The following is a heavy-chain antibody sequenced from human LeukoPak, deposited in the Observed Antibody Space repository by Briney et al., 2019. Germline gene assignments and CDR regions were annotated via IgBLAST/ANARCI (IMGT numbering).Heavy chain of an antibody. CDR2: VNRDGTEK. CDR1: RDNFSESR. V-gene: IGHV3-7*04. Sequence: GGSLRLSCATSRDNFSESRMTWVRRAPGKGLQWVANVNRDGTEKHFLDSLEGRFTISRDNANKALYLQMSSLTPQDTAVYFCVRGDWYFESWGQGALVTVSS. D-gene: IGHD2-21*01. J-gene: IGHJ4*02. CDR3: VRGDWYFES.